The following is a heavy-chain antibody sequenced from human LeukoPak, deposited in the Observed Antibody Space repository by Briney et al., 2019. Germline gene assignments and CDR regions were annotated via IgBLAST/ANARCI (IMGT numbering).Heavy chain of an antibody. CDR2: VYSSGST. Sequence: SETLSLTCTVSGGSISSYYWSWIRQPPGKGLEWIGYVYSSGSTNYNPSLKSRVTVSVDTSKNQFSLKLSSVTAADTAVYYCAREGGYYDSSGYYDAFDIWGQGTMVTVSS. CDR1: GGSISSYY. J-gene: IGHJ3*02. V-gene: IGHV4-59*01. D-gene: IGHD3-22*01. CDR3: AREGGYYDSSGYYDAFDI.